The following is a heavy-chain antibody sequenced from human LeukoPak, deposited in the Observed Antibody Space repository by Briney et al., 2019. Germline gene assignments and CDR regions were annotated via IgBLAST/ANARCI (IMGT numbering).Heavy chain of an antibody. V-gene: IGHV1-69*05. J-gene: IGHJ5*02. Sequence: ASVKVSCKASGGTFSSYAISWVRQAPGQGLEWMGGIIPIFGTANYAQKFQGGVTITTDESTSTAYMELSSLRSEDTAVYYCARVLDPYNWFGPWGQGTLVTVSS. CDR3: ARVLDPYNWFGP. CDR2: IIPIFGTA. CDR1: GGTFSSYA. D-gene: IGHD3/OR15-3a*01.